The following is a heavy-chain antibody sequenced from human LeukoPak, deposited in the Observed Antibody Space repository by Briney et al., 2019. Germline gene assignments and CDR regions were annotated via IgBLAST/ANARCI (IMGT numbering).Heavy chain of an antibody. CDR1: GGSISSSSYY. V-gene: IGHV4-39*07. CDR3: ARARLRWFFDY. Sequence: SETLSLTCTVSGGSISSSSYYWGWIRQPPGKGLEWIGSIYYSGSTYYKSSLKSRVTISVDTSKNQFSLKLSSVTAADTAVYYCARARLRWFFDYWGQGTLVTVSS. CDR2: IYYSGST. D-gene: IGHD4-23*01. J-gene: IGHJ4*02.